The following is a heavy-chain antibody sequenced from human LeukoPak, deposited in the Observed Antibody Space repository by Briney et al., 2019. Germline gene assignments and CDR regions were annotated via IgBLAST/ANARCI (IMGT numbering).Heavy chain of an antibody. CDR2: ISAYNGNT. V-gene: IGHV1-18*01. J-gene: IGHJ4*02. D-gene: IGHD3-3*01. CDR1: GYTFTSYG. Sequence: ASVTVSCKASGYTFTSYGISWVRQAPGQGLEWMGWISAYNGNTNYAQKLQGRVTMTTDTSTSTAYMELRSLRSDDTAVYYCARNYDFWSGYSGLYYFDYWGQGTLVTVSS. CDR3: ARNYDFWSGYSGLYYFDY.